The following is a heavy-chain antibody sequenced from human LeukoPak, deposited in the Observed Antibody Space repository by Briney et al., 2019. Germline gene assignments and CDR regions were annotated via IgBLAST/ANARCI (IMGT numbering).Heavy chain of an antibody. CDR2: IYIGESA. J-gene: IGHJ4*02. V-gene: IGHV4-61*02. CDR1: GDPISSGGYY. CDR3: ARSRERICSNPPCYVDLQAT. Sequence: PSQTLSLTCSVFGDPISSGGYYWTWIRPPAGKGLEWIGRIYIGESANYNSSLKSRVTILVDTSKNQFSLKLSSVTAADTAMYFCARSRERICSNPPCYVDLQATWGQGTLVTVSP. D-gene: IGHD2-2*01.